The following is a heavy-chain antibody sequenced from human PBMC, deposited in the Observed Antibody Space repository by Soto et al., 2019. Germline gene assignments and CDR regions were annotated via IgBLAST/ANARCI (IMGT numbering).Heavy chain of an antibody. J-gene: IGHJ4*02. Sequence: ETLSLTCTVAGGSISSYFWSWVRQDPGKGLEWVSAISGSGGSTDYADSVKGRFTISRDNSKNTLYLQMNSLRAEDTAVYYCAKENGYSSTWFEFDYWGQGTLVTVSS. D-gene: IGHD6-13*01. V-gene: IGHV3-23*01. CDR3: AKENGYSSTWFEFDY. CDR2: ISGSGGST. CDR1: GGSISSYF.